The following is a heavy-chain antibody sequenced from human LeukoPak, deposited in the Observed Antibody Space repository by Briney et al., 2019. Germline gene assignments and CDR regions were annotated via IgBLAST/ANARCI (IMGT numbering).Heavy chain of an antibody. J-gene: IGHJ4*02. CDR3: TRVLTTDRGWYTFEF. Sequence: PGGSLRLSCEGSGFTFSDHHMDWVRQAPGMGLEWVGRGPARNQSNSCSTQYATSVRGRFTISRDDSKNSLYLQISSLTTEDTAMYYCTRVLTTDRGWYTFEFWGQGVLVTVSS. V-gene: IGHV3-72*01. CDR2: ARNQSNSCST. CDR1: GFTFSDHH. D-gene: IGHD6-19*01.